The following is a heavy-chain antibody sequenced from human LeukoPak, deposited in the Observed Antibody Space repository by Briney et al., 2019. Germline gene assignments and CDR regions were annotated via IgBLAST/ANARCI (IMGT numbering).Heavy chain of an antibody. D-gene: IGHD2-2*01. CDR3: ARDFAGPDIVVVPAAPHYGMDV. CDR2: IWYDGSNK. J-gene: IGHJ6*02. V-gene: IGHV3-33*01. Sequence: PGWSLRLSCAASGFTFSSYGMHWVRQAPGKGLERGAVIWYDGSNKYFADSVKGRFTISRDNSKNTRYLQMNSLRAEDTAVYYCARDFAGPDIVVVPAAPHYGMDVWGQGTTVTV. CDR1: GFTFSSYG.